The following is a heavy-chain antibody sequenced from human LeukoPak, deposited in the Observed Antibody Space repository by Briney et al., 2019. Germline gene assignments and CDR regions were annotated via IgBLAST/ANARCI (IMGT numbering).Heavy chain of an antibody. CDR2: ISYSGST. J-gene: IGHJ4*02. Sequence: SETQSLTCTVSYGSISNYYWNWIRQPPGKGLEWIGYISYSGSTSYNPSLKSRVTISVDTSKNQFSLKLSSVTAADTAMYYCARAAWGYDYPFDYWGQGTLVTVSS. CDR1: YGSISNYY. D-gene: IGHD5-12*01. CDR3: ARAAWGYDYPFDY. V-gene: IGHV4-59*01.